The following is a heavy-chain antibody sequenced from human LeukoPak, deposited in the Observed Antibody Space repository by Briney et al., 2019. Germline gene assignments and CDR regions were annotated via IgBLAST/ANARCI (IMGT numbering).Heavy chain of an antibody. CDR1: GFTFDDYR. V-gene: IGHV3-20*04. CDR2: INWNGGSA. Sequence: GGSLRLSCAASGFTFDDYRLSWVRQGPGKGLEWVSVINWNGGSAGYADSVKGRFTISRDNAKNSLYLQMNSLRAEDTALYYCARGLSRDYYERSVQAEFDYWGQGTLDSVSS. CDR3: ARGLSRDYYERSVQAEFDY. D-gene: IGHD3-22*01. J-gene: IGHJ4*02.